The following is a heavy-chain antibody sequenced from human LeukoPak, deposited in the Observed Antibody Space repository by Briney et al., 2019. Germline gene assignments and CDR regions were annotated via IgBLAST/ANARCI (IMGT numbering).Heavy chain of an antibody. J-gene: IGHJ4*02. D-gene: IGHD7-27*01. Sequence: ASVKVSCKTSGYTFIDYFIHWVRQALGQGREWMGRLNPNNGYTFYTEESQGRVTMTSDTSISTAYMELTGLTSDDTALYYCARDLSSTSNWEFDYWGQGTLVTVSS. V-gene: IGHV1-2*06. CDR1: GYTFIDYF. CDR2: LNPNNGYT. CDR3: ARDLSSTSNWEFDY.